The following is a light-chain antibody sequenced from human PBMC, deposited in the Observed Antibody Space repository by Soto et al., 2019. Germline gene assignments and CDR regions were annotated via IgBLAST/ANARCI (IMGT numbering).Light chain of an antibody. Sequence: QAVVTQEPSLTVSPGGTVTLTCGSTTGAVTSDHYPYWFQLKPGQVPRTLIFDTKHKHSWTPVRFSGSLLGDKAALTLAGAQPEDEAEYYCLLSYSGTRGVFGTGTKLTVL. CDR1: TGAVTSDHY. J-gene: IGLJ1*01. CDR3: LLSYSGTRGV. CDR2: DTK. V-gene: IGLV7-46*01.